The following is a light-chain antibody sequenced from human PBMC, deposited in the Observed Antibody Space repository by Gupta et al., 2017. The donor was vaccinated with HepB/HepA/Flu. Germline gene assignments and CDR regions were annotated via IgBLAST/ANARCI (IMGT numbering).Light chain of an antibody. CDR1: QSVNTY. J-gene: IGKJ4*01. Sequence: ILLTQSPATLSVSPGETATLSCSDSQSVNTYLAWYQQKRGQAPRLIIYDASTKATGVPAWFSGSGCGTDFTLTSSSLEDEDFAVYYGQYCNTLFSFGRGTKVEIK. V-gene: IGKV3-11*01. CDR2: DAS. CDR3: QYCNTLFS.